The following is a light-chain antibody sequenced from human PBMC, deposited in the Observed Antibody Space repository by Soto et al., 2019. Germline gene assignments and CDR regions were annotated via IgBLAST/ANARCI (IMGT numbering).Light chain of an antibody. CDR2: GAS. V-gene: IGKV3-15*01. J-gene: IGKJ2*01. CDR1: HVVSSN. CDR3: QQYNNCPYT. Sequence: DIVMTQSPATLSVSPGERATLSCRASHVVSSNLAWYQQTPGQAPRLLIYGASTRATGIPARFSGSGSGTEFTLTISSLQSEGFAVYYCQQYNNCPYTFGQGTKLEIK.